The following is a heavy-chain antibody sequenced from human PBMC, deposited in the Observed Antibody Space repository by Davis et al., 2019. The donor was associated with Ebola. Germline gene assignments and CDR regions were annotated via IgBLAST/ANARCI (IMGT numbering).Heavy chain of an antibody. V-gene: IGHV3-48*03. CDR2: ISSSGSTI. CDR1: GLTFSTFE. J-gene: IGHJ6*02. Sequence: PGGSLRLSCAASGLTFSTFEMNWVRHAPGKGLEWVSYISSSGSTIYYADSVKGRFTISRDNSKNTLYLQMNSLRAEDTAVYYCARDPRGGADGMDVWGQGTTVTVSS. CDR3: ARDPRGGADGMDV. D-gene: IGHD3-16*01.